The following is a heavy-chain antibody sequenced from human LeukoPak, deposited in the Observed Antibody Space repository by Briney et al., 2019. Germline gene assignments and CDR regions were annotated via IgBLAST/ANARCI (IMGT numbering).Heavy chain of an antibody. J-gene: IGHJ6*03. CDR1: GFTFGSFA. CDR3: ARNVYRGRTYSYYMDV. V-gene: IGHV3-30*04. CDR2: ISYDGSNK. Sequence: PGGSLRLSCAASGFTFGSFAMHWVRQAPGKGLQWVAVISYDGSNKYYADSVKGRFTISRDNSKNTLYMQMNSLRAEDTALYYCARNVYRGRTYSYYMDVWGKGTTVTVSS. D-gene: IGHD1-14*01.